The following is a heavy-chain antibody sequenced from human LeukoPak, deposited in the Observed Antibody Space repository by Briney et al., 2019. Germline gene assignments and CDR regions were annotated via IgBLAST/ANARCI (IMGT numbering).Heavy chain of an antibody. Sequence: SQTLSLTCTVSGGSISSGSYYWSWIRQPAGKGLEWIGRIYTSGSTNYNPSLKSRVTISVDTSKNQFSLKLSSVTAADTAVYYCAGEGAGRAIDYWGQGTLVTGSP. J-gene: IGHJ4*02. CDR1: GGSISSGSYY. V-gene: IGHV4-61*02. CDR2: IYTSGST. CDR3: AGEGAGRAIDY.